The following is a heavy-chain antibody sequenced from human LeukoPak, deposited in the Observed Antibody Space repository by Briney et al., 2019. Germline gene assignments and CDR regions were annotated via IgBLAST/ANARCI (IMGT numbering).Heavy chain of an antibody. CDR3: AKGNSGSYYLFDY. Sequence: GWSLRLSCAASGFTFSSYVMSWVRQAPGKGLEWVSAISGSGGSTYYADSVKGRFTISRDNSKNTLYLQMNSLRAEDTAVYYCAKGNSGSYYLFDYWGQGTLVTVSS. J-gene: IGHJ4*02. CDR1: GFTFSSYV. V-gene: IGHV3-23*01. CDR2: ISGSGGST. D-gene: IGHD1-26*01.